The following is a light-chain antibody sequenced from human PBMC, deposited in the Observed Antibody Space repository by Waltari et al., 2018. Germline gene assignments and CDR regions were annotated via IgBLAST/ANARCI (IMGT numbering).Light chain of an antibody. Sequence: DIQMTQSPSSLSASVGDRVTITCRASQSISSYLHWYQQKPGKAPKLLIYAASSLQSGVPSRFSCSGSRTDFTLTISSLQPEDFATYYCQQSYSTPPITFGQGTRLEIK. V-gene: IGKV1-39*01. CDR3: QQSYSTPPIT. CDR2: AAS. J-gene: IGKJ5*01. CDR1: QSISSY.